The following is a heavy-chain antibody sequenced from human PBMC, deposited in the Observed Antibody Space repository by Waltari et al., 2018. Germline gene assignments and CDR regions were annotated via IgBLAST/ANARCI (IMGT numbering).Heavy chain of an antibody. CDR1: GFTFSSFW. J-gene: IGHJ4*02. CDR2: ISGDGAGT. V-gene: IGHV3-74*01. CDR3: ARASISRDTGNTFDS. D-gene: IGHD5-18*01. Sequence: EVHLVESGGGLVRPWGSLRLSCAASGFTFSSFWMHGVRQAPGKGPQWVARISGDGAGTHYADSVRGRFTISRDNANNMVYPQMNSLSDDDTATYFCARASISRDTGNTFDSWGQGNLVTVSS.